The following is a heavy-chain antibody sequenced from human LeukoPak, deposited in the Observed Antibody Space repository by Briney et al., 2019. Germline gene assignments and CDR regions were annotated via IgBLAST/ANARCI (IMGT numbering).Heavy chain of an antibody. Sequence: GGSLRLSCAASGFTFSSYAMSWVRQAPGKGLEWVSAISGSGGSTYYADSVKGRFTISRDDSKNTLYLQMDSLRAEDTAVYYCAKDQWTTMIVVVITYFDYWGQGTLVTVSS. CDR3: AKDQWTTMIVVVITYFDY. D-gene: IGHD3-22*01. V-gene: IGHV3-23*01. CDR2: ISGSGGST. CDR1: GFTFSSYA. J-gene: IGHJ4*02.